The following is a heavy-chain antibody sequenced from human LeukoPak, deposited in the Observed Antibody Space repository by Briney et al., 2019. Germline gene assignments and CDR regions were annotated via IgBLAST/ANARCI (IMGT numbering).Heavy chain of an antibody. V-gene: IGHV3-64*02. D-gene: IGHD1-26*01. J-gene: IGHJ4*02. Sequence: GGSLRLSCVASGFSFRDYAIHWVRQAPGKGLEYVSVINRDGRITYYADSVKGRFTMSRDNSKNTVHLQMGSLRSEDMAVYYCTRDGGSFCDFDYWGQGALVTVSS. CDR1: GFSFRDYA. CDR2: INRDGRIT. CDR3: TRDGGSFCDFDY.